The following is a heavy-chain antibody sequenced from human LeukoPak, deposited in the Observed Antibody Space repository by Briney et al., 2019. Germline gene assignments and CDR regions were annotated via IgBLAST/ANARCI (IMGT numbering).Heavy chain of an antibody. V-gene: IGHV3-53*01. CDR3: AKESGSGSLYYYYYGMDV. CDR1: GFTVNNSY. Sequence: GGSLRLSCAASGFTVNNSYMSWVRQAPGKGLEWVSVIYGGGNIYYADSVKGRFTISRDNSKNTLYLQMNSLRAEDTAVYYCAKESGSGSLYYYYYGMDVWGQGTTVTVSS. CDR2: IYGGGNI. J-gene: IGHJ6*02. D-gene: IGHD3-22*01.